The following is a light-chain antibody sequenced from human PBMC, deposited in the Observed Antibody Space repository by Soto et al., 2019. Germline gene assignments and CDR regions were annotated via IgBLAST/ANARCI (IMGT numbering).Light chain of an antibody. CDR2: EVT. CDR3: NSFRVNRLYV. CDR1: SSDVGGYNA. Sequence: QPVLTQPASVSGSPGQTITISCTGTSSDVGGYNAVSWYQHRPGKAPKLIIYEVTHRPAGISDRFSASKSGNTASLTISGLQAEDEGDYYCNSFRVNRLYVFGTGTKLTVL. J-gene: IGLJ1*01. V-gene: IGLV2-14*01.